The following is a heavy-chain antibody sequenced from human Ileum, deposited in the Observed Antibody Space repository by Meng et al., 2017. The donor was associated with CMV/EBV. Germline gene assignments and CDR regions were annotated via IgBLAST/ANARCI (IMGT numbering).Heavy chain of an antibody. CDR2: INHSGST. J-gene: IGHJ3*02. Sequence: GSLTLSCAVYGGSFSGYYWSWIRQPPGKGLEWIGEINHSGSTNYNPSLKSRVTISVDTSKNQFSLKLSSVTAADTAVYYCARDTYYYDSSGPDAFDIWGQGTMVTVSS. CDR3: ARDTYYYDSSGPDAFDI. CDR1: GGSFSGYY. D-gene: IGHD3-22*01. V-gene: IGHV4-34*01.